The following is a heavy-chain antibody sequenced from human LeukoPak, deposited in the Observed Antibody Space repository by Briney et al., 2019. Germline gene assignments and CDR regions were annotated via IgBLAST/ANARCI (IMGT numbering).Heavy chain of an antibody. CDR1: GFTFSSYG. Sequence: GGSLRLSCAASGFTFSSYGMNWVRQAPGKGLEWVAIISSDKGNKYYVDSVKGRFTISRDNSKNTVYLQMNSLRAEDTAVYNCAKDRGYSHGFDYWGQGTLVTVSS. J-gene: IGHJ4*02. CDR2: ISSDKGNK. CDR3: AKDRGYSHGFDY. D-gene: IGHD5-18*01. V-gene: IGHV3-30*18.